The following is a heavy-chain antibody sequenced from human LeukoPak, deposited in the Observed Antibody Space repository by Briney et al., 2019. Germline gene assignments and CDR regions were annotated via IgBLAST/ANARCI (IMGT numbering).Heavy chain of an antibody. CDR2: IYYSGST. CDR1: GGSISSYY. Sequence: SETLSLTCTVSGGSISSYYWSWIRQPPGKGLEWIGYIYYSGSTNYNPSLKSRVTISVDTSKNQFSLRLSSVTAADTAVYYCARVGGTNFYYYGMDVWGQGATVTSP. CDR3: ARVGGTNFYYYGMDV. J-gene: IGHJ6*02. D-gene: IGHD1-14*01. V-gene: IGHV4-59*01.